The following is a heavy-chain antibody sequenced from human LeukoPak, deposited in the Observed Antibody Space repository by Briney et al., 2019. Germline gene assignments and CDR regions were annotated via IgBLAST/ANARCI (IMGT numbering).Heavy chain of an antibody. CDR2: INHSGST. Sequence: SETLSLTCAVYGGSFSGYYWSWIRQPPGKGLEWIGEINHSGSTNYNPSLKRLVTISVDTSKNQFSLTLSSVTAADTAVYYCARYCSGGSCYGMDVWGKGTTVTVSS. CDR3: ARYCSGGSCYGMDV. CDR1: GGSFSGYY. D-gene: IGHD2-15*01. J-gene: IGHJ6*04. V-gene: IGHV4-34*01.